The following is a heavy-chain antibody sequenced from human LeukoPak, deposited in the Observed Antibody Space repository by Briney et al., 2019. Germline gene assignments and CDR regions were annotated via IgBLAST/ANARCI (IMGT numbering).Heavy chain of an antibody. CDR1: GFTSGSYS. V-gene: IGHV3-21*01. J-gene: IGHJ5*02. CDR2: ISSSSSYI. Sequence: PGGSLRLSCAASGFTSGSYSMNWVRQAPGKGLEWVSSISSSSSYIYYADSVKGRFTISRDNAKNSLYLQMNSLRAEDTAVYYCARDARTTIVGATAHAVNWFDPWGQGTLVTVSS. CDR3: ARDARTTIVGATAHAVNWFDP. D-gene: IGHD1-26*01.